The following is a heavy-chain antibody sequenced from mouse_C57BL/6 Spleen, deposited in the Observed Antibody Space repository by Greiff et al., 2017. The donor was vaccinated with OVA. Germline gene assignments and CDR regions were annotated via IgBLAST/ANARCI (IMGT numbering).Heavy chain of an antibody. Sequence: VQLQQPGAELVKPWASVTLSCTASGFNINDYYMHWVKQRPEQCLEWIGRVAPDAGDTEYAPKFQGKATMTADTSSNTAYLQLSSLTSEDTAVYYCTTSLITTVVFDYWGQGTTLAVSS. CDR2: VAPDAGDT. CDR1: GFNINDYY. CDR3: TTSLITTVVFDY. V-gene: IGHV14-1*01. J-gene: IGHJ2*01. D-gene: IGHD1-1*01.